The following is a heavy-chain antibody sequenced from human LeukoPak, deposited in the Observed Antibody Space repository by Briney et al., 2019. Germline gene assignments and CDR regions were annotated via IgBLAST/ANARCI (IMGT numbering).Heavy chain of an antibody. CDR1: GASLSSYF. CDR2: IYYDGYP. V-gene: IGHV4-59*12. Sequence: PSETLSLTCNVSGASLSSYFWSWIRQPPGKGLEWIGYIYYDGYPNYSPSLRSRITISVEKSKSLFSLKLSSVTAADTAVYYCARDREVGATGYYFDYWGQGTLVTVSS. J-gene: IGHJ4*02. D-gene: IGHD1-26*01. CDR3: ARDREVGATGYYFDY.